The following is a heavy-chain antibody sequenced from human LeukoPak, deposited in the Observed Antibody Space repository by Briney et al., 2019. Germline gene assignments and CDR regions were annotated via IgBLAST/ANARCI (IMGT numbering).Heavy chain of an antibody. J-gene: IGHJ4*02. Sequence: PGGSLRLSCAATGFTVSNNYMSWVRQAPGRGLEWVSVIYSGGSTDYADSVKGRFTISRDNSKNMLYLQMNNLRAEDTAFYYCARGRPVGASTVEDYWGQGTLVTVSS. CDR2: IYSGGST. CDR1: GFTVSNNY. V-gene: IGHV3-66*01. CDR3: ARGRPVGASTVEDY. D-gene: IGHD1-26*01.